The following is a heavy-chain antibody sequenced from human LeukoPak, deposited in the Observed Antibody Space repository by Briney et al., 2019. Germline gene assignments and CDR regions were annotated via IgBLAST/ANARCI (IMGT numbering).Heavy chain of an antibody. CDR2: ISAYNGNT. J-gene: IGHJ4*02. Sequence: ASVKVSCKASGYTFTSYGISLVRQAPGQGLEWMGWISAYNGNTNYAQKLQGRVTMTTDTSTSTAYMELRSLRSDDTAVYYCARVRSGTTVTKLPKPIDYWGQGTLVTVSS. D-gene: IGHD4-17*01. V-gene: IGHV1-18*01. CDR1: GYTFTSYG. CDR3: ARVRSGTTVTKLPKPIDY.